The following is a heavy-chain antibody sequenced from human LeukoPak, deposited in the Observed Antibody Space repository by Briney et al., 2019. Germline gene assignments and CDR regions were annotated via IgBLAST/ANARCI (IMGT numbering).Heavy chain of an antibody. D-gene: IGHD3-22*01. V-gene: IGHV4-30-4*01. CDR2: IYYSGST. CDR3: ARVPDSSGYYYAGGWFDP. Sequence: SETLSLTCTVSGGSISSGDYYWSWIRQPPGKGLEWIGYIYYSGSTYYNPSLKSRVTISVNTSKNQFSLKLSSVTAADTAVYYCARVPDSSGYYYAGGWFDPWGQGTLVTVSS. J-gene: IGHJ5*02. CDR1: GGSISSGDYY.